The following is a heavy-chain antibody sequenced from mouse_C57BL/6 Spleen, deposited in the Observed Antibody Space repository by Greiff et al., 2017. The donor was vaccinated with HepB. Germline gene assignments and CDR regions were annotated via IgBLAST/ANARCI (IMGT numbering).Heavy chain of an antibody. Sequence: VQLQQSGAELVKPGASVKISCKASGYAFSSYWMNWVKQRPGKGLEWIGQIYPGDGDTNYNGKFKGKATLTADKSSSTAYMQLSSLTSEDSAVYFCARKAYYDWYFDVGGTGTTVTVS. V-gene: IGHV1-80*01. CDR3: ARKAYYDWYFDV. CDR2: IYPGDGDT. CDR1: GYAFSSYW. J-gene: IGHJ1*03. D-gene: IGHD1-1*01.